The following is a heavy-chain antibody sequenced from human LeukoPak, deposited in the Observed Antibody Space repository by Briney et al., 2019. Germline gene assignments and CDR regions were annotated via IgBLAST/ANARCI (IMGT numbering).Heavy chain of an antibody. D-gene: IGHD2-2*01. V-gene: IGHV5-51*01. CDR2: IYPRDSDT. Sequence: GESLKISCKGSGYKFTNYWIAWVRQMPGQGLEWLGIIYPRDSDTRYSPSFQGQVSISVDTSIDTAYLQWSSVKASDTAMYYCARHDCSSTSCSWVDFDYWGQGTLVTVSS. CDR3: ARHDCSSTSCSWVDFDY. J-gene: IGHJ4*02. CDR1: GYKFTNYW.